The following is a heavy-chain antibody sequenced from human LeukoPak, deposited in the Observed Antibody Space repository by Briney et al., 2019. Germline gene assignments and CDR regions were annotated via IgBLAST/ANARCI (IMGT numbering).Heavy chain of an antibody. CDR3: AKDIHYYDSSGTFDY. CDR1: GFTFDDYA. V-gene: IGHV3-9*01. J-gene: IGHJ4*02. CDR2: ISWNSGSI. D-gene: IGHD3-22*01. Sequence: GGSLRLSWAAAGFTFDDYAMHWVRQAPGKGLEWVSGISWNSGSIGYAASVMGRFTISRDNAKNSLYLQMNSLRAEDTALYYCAKDIHYYDSSGTFDYWGQGTLVTVAS.